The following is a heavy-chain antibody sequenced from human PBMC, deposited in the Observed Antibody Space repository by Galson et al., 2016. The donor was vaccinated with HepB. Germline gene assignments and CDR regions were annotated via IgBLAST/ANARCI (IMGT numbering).Heavy chain of an antibody. CDR2: ISTSGNSM. V-gene: IGHV3-11*01. CDR1: GFTFSDYH. CDR3: ARDLPDDSVEYFDVLDL. Sequence: SLRLSCAASGFTFSDYHMNWIRQAPGKGLEWISYISTSGNSMLYADSVRGRFSISRDNAKKSLYLQMTNLRAEDTAVYYCARDLPDDSVEYFDVLDLWGQGTMVTVSS. D-gene: IGHD4-17*01. J-gene: IGHJ3*01.